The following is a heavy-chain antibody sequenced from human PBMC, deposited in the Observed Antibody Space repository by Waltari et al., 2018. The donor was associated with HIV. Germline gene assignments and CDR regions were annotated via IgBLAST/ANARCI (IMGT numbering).Heavy chain of an antibody. CDR2: IYYSGST. CDR1: GGSISSSSYY. V-gene: IGHV4-39*01. J-gene: IGHJ4*02. Sequence: QLQLQESGPGLVKPSETLSLTCTVSGGSISSSSYYWGWIRPPPGKGLEWIGSIYYSGSTYYNPSLKSRVTISVDTSKNQFSLKLSSVTAADTAVYYCARQTPPGGGSPIPYFDYWGQGTLVTVSS. CDR3: ARQTPPGGGSPIPYFDY. D-gene: IGHD2-15*01.